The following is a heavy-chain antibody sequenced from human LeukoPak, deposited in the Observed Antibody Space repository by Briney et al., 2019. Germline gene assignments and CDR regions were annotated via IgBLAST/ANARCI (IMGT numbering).Heavy chain of an antibody. D-gene: IGHD4-17*01. V-gene: IGHV1-46*01. J-gene: IGHJ6*02. CDR2: INPSGGST. CDR1: GYTFTSYY. CDR3: ARDQTVTTPFYYYYGMDV. Sequence: ASVKVSCKASGYTFTSYYMHWVRQAPGQGLEWMGIINPSGGSTSYAQKFQGRVTMTRDTSTSTVYMELSSLRSEDTAVYYCARDQTVTTPFYYYYGMDVWGQGTTVTVSS.